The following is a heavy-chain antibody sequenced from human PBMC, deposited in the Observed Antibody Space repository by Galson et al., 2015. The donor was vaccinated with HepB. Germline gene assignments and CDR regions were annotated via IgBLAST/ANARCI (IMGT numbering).Heavy chain of an antibody. J-gene: IGHJ5*02. CDR3: ARVTTLRTVMYHWFDP. Sequence: SVKVSCKASGYTFTSYAMHWVRQAPGQRLEWMGWINAGNGNTKYSQKFQGRVTITRDTSASTAYMELSSLRSEDTAVYYCARVTTLRTVMYHWFDPWGQGTLVTVSS. CDR1: GYTFTSYA. CDR2: INAGNGNT. V-gene: IGHV1-3*01. D-gene: IGHD4-11*01.